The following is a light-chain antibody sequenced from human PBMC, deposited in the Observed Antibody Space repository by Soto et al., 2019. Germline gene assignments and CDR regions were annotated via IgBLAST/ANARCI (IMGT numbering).Light chain of an antibody. J-gene: IGLJ1*01. Sequence: QSVLTQPASVSGSPGQSITISCTGTSSDVGGYNYVSWYQQHPGKVPKLMIFEVSNRPSGVSNRFSGSKSGTSATLDITGLQTGDEADYYCGTWDTDLSAAHYAFGTGTKVTVL. CDR1: SSDVGGYNY. CDR3: GTWDTDLSAAHYA. V-gene: IGLV2-14*01. CDR2: EVS.